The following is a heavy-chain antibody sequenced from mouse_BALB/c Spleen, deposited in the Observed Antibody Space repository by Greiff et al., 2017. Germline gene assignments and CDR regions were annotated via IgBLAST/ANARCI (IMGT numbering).Heavy chain of an antibody. V-gene: IGHV2-6-7*01. Sequence: QVQLKESGPGLVAPSQSLSITCTVSGFSLTGYGVNWVRPPPGKGLEWLGMIWGDGSTDYNSALKSRLSISKDNSKSQVFLKMNSLQTDDTARYYCARLPYGNYVFDVWGAGTTVTVSS. CDR2: IWGDGST. CDR3: ARLPYGNYVFDV. D-gene: IGHD2-1*01. CDR1: GFSLTGYG. J-gene: IGHJ1*01.